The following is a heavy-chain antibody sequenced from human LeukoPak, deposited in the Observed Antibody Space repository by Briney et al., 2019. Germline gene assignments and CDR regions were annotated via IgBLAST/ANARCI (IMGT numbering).Heavy chain of an antibody. V-gene: IGHV3-21*01. CDR1: GFTFNIYS. CDR3: ARDLMTGTLGVDWSDP. CDR2: FTRSGIHI. D-gene: IGHD1-20*01. J-gene: IGHJ5*02. Sequence: GGSLKLSCVASGFTFNIYSMYWVRQAPGKGLEWVASFTRSGIHIYYADSVKGRFTISRDNANNSLYLQMNSLRGGDTAVYYCARDLMTGTLGVDWSDPWGQGTLVTVSS.